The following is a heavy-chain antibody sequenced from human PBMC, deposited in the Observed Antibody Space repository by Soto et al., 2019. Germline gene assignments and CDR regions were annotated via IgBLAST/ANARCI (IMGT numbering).Heavy chain of an antibody. CDR3: ARDPIAYGDYETGVDP. J-gene: IGHJ5*02. Sequence: QVQLVQSGAEVKKPGSSVKVSCKASGGTFSSYTISWVRQAPGQGLEWMGRIIPILGIANYAQKFQGRVTITADKSTNTAHMELSSLRSEDTAVYYCARDPIAYGDYETGVDPWGQGTLVTVSS. CDR2: IIPILGIA. V-gene: IGHV1-69*02. D-gene: IGHD4-17*01. CDR1: GGTFSSYT.